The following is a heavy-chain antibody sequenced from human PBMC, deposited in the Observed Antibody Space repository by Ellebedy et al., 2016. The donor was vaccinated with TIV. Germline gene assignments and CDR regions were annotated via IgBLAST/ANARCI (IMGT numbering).Heavy chain of an antibody. CDR3: AKTDGSGSYVAYDY. CDR2: ISGSGGGSA. J-gene: IGHJ4*02. Sequence: GGSLRLXXAASGFTFSSYAMSWVRQAPGKGLEWVSVISGSGGGSAYYADAVRGRFTISRDNSKNTLYLQMNSLRAEDTAVYCCAKTDGSGSYVAYDYWGQGILVTVSS. V-gene: IGHV3-23*01. D-gene: IGHD3-10*01. CDR1: GFTFSSYA.